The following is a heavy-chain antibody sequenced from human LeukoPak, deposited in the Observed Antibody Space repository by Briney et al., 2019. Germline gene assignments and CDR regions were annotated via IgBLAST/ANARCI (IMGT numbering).Heavy chain of an antibody. CDR1: GYSIISGYY. CDR2: IHHSGST. CDR3: ARGSGYRSGWNWLDT. J-gene: IGHJ5*02. V-gene: IGHV4-38-2*01. D-gene: IGHD6-19*01. Sequence: SETLSLTCAVSGYSIISGYYWGWIRQPPEKGLEWIGSIHHSGSTYYSPSLKSRVTVPVDTSKNQFSLKVSSVTAADTAVYYCARGSGYRSGWNWLDTRGQGTLVTVSS.